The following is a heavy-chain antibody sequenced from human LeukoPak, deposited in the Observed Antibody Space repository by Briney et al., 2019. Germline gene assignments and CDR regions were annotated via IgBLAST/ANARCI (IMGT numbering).Heavy chain of an antibody. CDR3: ARARGGVVD. D-gene: IGHD2-15*01. CDR1: GGSISSGGYS. V-gene: IGHV4-30-2*01. J-gene: IGHJ4*02. Sequence: SETLSLTCAVSGGSISSGGYSWRWIRQPPGKGLEWIGYICHSGSTYYNPSLKSRVTISVDRSKNQFSLKLSSVTAADTAVYYCARARGGVVDWGQGTLVTVSS. CDR2: ICHSGST.